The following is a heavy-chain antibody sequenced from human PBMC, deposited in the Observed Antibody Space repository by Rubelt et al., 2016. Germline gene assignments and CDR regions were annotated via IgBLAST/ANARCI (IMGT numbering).Heavy chain of an antibody. CDR1: GFTFHSYA. Sequence: EVQLVETGGGLVQPGGSLRLSCAASGFTFHSYAMCWVRQAPGKGQEGVAAIGGTSGITYYDNSKNTLDLQVNSLRAEDTAVYFCAKAEGGWDTDAFDMWGQGTMVTVSS. D-gene: IGHD6-19*01. J-gene: IGHJ3*02. CDR2: IGGTSGIT. CDR3: AKAEGGWDTDAFDM. V-gene: IGHV3-23*04.